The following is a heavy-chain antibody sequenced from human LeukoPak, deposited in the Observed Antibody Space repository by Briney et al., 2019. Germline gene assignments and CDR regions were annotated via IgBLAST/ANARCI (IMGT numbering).Heavy chain of an antibody. CDR3: ARTPPDYGGNYYFDY. CDR1: GGTFSSYA. V-gene: IGHV1-69*01. Sequence: EASVKVSCKASGGTFSSYAISWVRQAPGQGLEWMGGIIPIFGTANYAQKFQGRVTTTADESTSTAYMELSSLRSEDTAVYYCARTPPDYGGNYYFDYWGQGTLVTVSS. D-gene: IGHD4-23*01. J-gene: IGHJ4*02. CDR2: IIPIFGTA.